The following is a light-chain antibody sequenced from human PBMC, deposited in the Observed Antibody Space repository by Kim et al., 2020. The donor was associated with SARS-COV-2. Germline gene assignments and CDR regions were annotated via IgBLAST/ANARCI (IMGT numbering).Light chain of an antibody. V-gene: IGKV1-5*03. CDR3: QQYDTNPFS. CDR1: KEISNY. Sequence: DIQLTQSPSSLSASVGDRVTISCRASKEISNYLDWYQQKPGKAPKLLIYKSSNLESGVPSGFSGSGSGTEFTLTIASLQPEDFATYYCQQYDTNPFSFGQGTQVEIK. CDR2: KSS. J-gene: IGKJ2*03.